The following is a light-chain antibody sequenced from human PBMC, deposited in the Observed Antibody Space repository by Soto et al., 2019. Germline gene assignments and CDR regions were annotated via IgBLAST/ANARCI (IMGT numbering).Light chain of an antibody. CDR3: CSYATNFYV. CDR1: TIDVDSSNY. CDR2: DVS. J-gene: IGLJ1*01. V-gene: IGLV2-11*01. Sequence: QSVLTQPLSVSWSPGHSVTISCTGPTIDVDSSNYVSWYQQHPGKAPKLMIYDVSERPSGVPDRFSGSKSGSTASLTISGLQAEDEADYCCCSYATNFYVFGSGTKVTVL.